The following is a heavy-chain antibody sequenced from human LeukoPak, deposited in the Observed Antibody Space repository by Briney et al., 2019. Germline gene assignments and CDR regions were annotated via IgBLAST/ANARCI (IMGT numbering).Heavy chain of an antibody. D-gene: IGHD2-15*01. CDR3: ARYCSGGSCYSGSDSTSYYYYYGMDV. CDR2: INHSGST. J-gene: IGHJ6*02. Sequence: PSETLSLTCAVYGGSFSGYYWSWIRQPPGKGLEWIGEINHSGSTNYNPSLKSRVTISVDTSKNQFSLKLSSVTAADTAVYYCARYCSGGSCYSGSDSTSYYYYYGMDVWGQGTTVTVSS. V-gene: IGHV4-34*01. CDR1: GGSFSGYY.